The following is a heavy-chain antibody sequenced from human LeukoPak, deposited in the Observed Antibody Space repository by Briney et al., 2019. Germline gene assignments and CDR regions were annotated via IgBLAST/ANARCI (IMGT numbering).Heavy chain of an antibody. Sequence: PGXSLRLSCAASGFTFSSYSMNWVRQAPGKGLEWVSSISSSSSYIYYAGSVKGRFTISRDNAKNSLYLQMNSLRAEDTAVYYCARGSGSSSQQTRDYWGQGTLVTVSS. CDR1: GFTFSSYS. V-gene: IGHV3-21*01. CDR3: ARGSGSSSQQTRDY. J-gene: IGHJ4*02. D-gene: IGHD6-13*01. CDR2: ISSSSSYI.